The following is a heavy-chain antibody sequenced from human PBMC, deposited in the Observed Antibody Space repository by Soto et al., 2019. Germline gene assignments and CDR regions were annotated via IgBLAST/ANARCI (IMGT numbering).Heavy chain of an antibody. CDR3: ARGLRAAAGRDYLQY. J-gene: IGHJ1*01. V-gene: IGHV3-33*01. D-gene: IGHD6-13*01. Sequence: QVQLVESGGGVVQPGRSLTLSCAASGFIFSSYGMHWVRQAPGKGLQWVAVIWYDGSNTYYADSVKGRFTISRDNSKNTLYLQMNSLRAEDTAVYYCARGLRAAAGRDYLQYWGQGTLVTVSS. CDR1: GFIFSSYG. CDR2: IWYDGSNT.